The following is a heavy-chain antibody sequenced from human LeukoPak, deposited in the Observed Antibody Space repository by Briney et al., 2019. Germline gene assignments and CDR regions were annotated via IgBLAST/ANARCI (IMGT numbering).Heavy chain of an antibody. V-gene: IGHV3-30*12. CDR3: ARGTMFPYYFDY. J-gene: IGHJ4*02. Sequence: TGGSLRLSCGASGFTFSNYGMLWVRQAPGKGLEWVAVISYDGSNKYYADSVKGRFTISRDNAKNSLYLQMNSLRAEDTAVYYCARGTMFPYYFDYWGQGTLVTVSS. D-gene: IGHD3-10*02. CDR1: GFTFSNYG. CDR2: ISYDGSNK.